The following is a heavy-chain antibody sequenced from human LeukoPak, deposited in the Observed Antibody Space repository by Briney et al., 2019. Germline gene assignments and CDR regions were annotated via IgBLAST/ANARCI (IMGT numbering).Heavy chain of an antibody. CDR2: IIPIFGTA. V-gene: IGHV1-69*01. D-gene: IGHD5-12*01. CDR1: AGTFSSYA. Sequence: SVKVSCKASAGTFSSYAISWVRQAPGQGLEWMGGIIPIFGTANYAQKFQGRVTITADESTSTAYMELSSLRSEDTAVYYCAQGRVGYDRYSADNWGQGTLVTVSS. J-gene: IGHJ4*02. CDR3: AQGRVGYDRYSADN.